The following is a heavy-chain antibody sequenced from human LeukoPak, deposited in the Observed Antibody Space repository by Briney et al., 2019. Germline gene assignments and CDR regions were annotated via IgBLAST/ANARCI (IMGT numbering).Heavy chain of an antibody. CDR3: ARDGGREGYNSDFDY. V-gene: IGHV4-38-2*02. CDR1: GYSISSGYY. Sequence: SETLSVTCSVSGYSISSGYYWGWIRQPPGKGLEWIGRICHSGTTYYNPSLKSRVAISVDTSNNQFSLKLSSVTAADTALYYCARDGGREGYNSDFDYWGQGTLVTVSS. CDR2: ICHSGTT. D-gene: IGHD5-24*01. J-gene: IGHJ4*02.